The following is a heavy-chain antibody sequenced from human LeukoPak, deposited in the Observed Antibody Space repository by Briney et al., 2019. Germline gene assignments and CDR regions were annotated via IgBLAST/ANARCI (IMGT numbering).Heavy chain of an antibody. CDR3: AQDETTLIY. J-gene: IGHJ4*02. CDR2: LRYDGSNK. V-gene: IGHV3-30*02. D-gene: IGHD1-1*01. Sequence: GGSLRLSCAASGFTFRSYGMHWVRQAPGKGLEWVAFLRYDGSNKYCADSVKGRFTISRDKSKNTLYLQMNNLRAEDTAIYYCAQDETTLIYWGQGTLVTVSS. CDR1: GFTFRSYG.